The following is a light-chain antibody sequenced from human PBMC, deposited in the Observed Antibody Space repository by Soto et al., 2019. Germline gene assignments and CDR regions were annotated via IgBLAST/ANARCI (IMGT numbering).Light chain of an antibody. V-gene: IGLV2-14*01. J-gene: IGLJ2*01. CDR2: EVS. CDR3: SSYTSSRTVV. Sequence: QSALTQPASVSGSPGQSVTIPCTGTSSDVGGYNYVAWYQQHPGKAPKLMIYEVSNRPSGVSNRFSGSKSGNTASLTISGLQAEDEADYYCSSYTSSRTVVFGGGTKLTVL. CDR1: SSDVGGYNY.